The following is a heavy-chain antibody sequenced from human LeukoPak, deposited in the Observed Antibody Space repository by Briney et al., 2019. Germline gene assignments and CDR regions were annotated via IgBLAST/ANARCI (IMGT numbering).Heavy chain of an antibody. CDR3: ARVGYNWNLWFDF. CDR2: IFHSGNS. CDR1: GYSMSSGYY. J-gene: IGHJ3*01. D-gene: IGHD1-7*01. V-gene: IGHV4-38-2*02. Sequence: SSETLSLTCTVSGYSMSSGYYWGWIRQPPGKGLQWIGSIFHSGNSYYNPSLKSRVTISVDTSKNQFSLKVNSVTVADTAVYYCARVGYNWNLWFDFWGQGTTVTVSS.